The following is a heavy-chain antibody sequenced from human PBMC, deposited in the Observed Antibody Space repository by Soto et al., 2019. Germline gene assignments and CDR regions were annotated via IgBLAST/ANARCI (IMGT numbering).Heavy chain of an antibody. J-gene: IGHJ4*02. D-gene: IGHD4-17*01. CDR2: ISGSGGST. CDR1: GFTFSSYA. V-gene: IGHV3-23*01. CDR3: AKLPSWIGNTIDYGGNFDY. Sequence: GGSLRLSCAASGFTFSSYAMSWVRQAPGKGLEWVSAISGSGGSTYYADSVKGRFTISRDNSKNTLYLQMNSLRAEDTAVYYCAKLPSWIGNTIDYGGNFDYWGQGTLVTVSS.